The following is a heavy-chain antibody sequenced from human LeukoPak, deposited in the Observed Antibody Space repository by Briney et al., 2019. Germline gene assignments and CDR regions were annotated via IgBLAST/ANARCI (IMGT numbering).Heavy chain of an antibody. V-gene: IGHV3-11*04. Sequence: GGSLRLSCAASGFTFSDYYMSWIRQAPGKGLEWVSYISSSGSTIYYADSVKGRFTISRDNAKNSLYLQMNSLRPEDTAVYYCARDSDTAGYYYYMDVWGKGTTVIVSS. D-gene: IGHD5-18*01. J-gene: IGHJ6*03. CDR3: ARDSDTAGYYYYMDV. CDR1: GFTFSDYY. CDR2: ISSSGSTI.